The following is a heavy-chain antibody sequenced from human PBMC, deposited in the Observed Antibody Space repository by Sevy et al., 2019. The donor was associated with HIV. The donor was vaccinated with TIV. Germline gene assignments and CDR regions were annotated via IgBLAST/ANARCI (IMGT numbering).Heavy chain of an antibody. CDR2: IYYNGRT. V-gene: IGHV4-59*01. CDR1: GDSISGYY. D-gene: IGHD6-25*01. J-gene: IGHJ6*02. CDR3: ARAAANYYYAMDV. Sequence: SETLSLTCTVFGDSISGYYWSWIRQSPGKGLQWIGYIYYNGRTNYDPSLKSRVTISTDTSKNQFTLKLSTVTAADTAIYYCARAAANYYYAMDVGGQGTTVTVSS.